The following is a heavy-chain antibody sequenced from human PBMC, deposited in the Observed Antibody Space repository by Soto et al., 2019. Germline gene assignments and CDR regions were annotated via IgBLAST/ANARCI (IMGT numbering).Heavy chain of an antibody. V-gene: IGHV4-61*01. Sequence: SETLSLTWTVSDGYISSGRYYRSWIRQPPGKGLEWIGYIYYSGSTNYNPSLKSRVTISVDTSKNQFSLKLSSVTAADTAVYYCASGGYYGSGINWFDPWGQGTLVTVSS. CDR3: ASGGYYGSGINWFDP. J-gene: IGHJ5*02. CDR2: IYYSGST. CDR1: DGYISSGRYY. D-gene: IGHD3-10*01.